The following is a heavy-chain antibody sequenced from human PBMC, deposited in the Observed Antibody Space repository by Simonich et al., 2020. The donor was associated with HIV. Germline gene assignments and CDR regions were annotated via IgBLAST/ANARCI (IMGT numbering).Heavy chain of an antibody. CDR1: CGSFSGYY. CDR2: INHSGST. Sequence: QVQLQQWGAGLLKPSETLSLTCAVYCGSFSGYYCSWIRQPPGKGLGWIGEINHSGSTNYNPSLKSRVTISVDTSKNQFSLKLSSVSAADTAVYYCARLTAGGLGEYFQHWGQGTLVTVSS. D-gene: IGHD6-13*01. J-gene: IGHJ1*01. CDR3: ARLTAGGLGEYFQH. V-gene: IGHV4-34*01.